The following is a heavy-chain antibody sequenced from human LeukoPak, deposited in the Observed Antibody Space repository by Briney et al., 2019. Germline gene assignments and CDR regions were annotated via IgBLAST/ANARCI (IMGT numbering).Heavy chain of an antibody. CDR3: ARLQYCSGTSCYWFDP. V-gene: IGHV4-59*12. CDR2: IYYSGST. D-gene: IGHD2-2*01. J-gene: IGHJ5*02. Sequence: SETLSLTCTVSGGSISSYYWSWIRQPPGKGLEWIGYIYYSGSTNYNPSLKSRVTISVDTSKNQFSLRLSSVTAADTAVYYCARLQYCSGTSCYWFDPWGQGTLVTVSS. CDR1: GGSISSYY.